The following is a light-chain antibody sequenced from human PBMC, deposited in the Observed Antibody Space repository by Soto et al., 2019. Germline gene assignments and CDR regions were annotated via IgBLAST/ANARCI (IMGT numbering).Light chain of an antibody. CDR3: QQYDNLLL. CDR2: DAS. V-gene: IGKV1-33*01. J-gene: IGKJ5*01. Sequence: DIPMTQSPSSLSASVGDRVTITCQASQDISNYLNWYQQQPGKAPKFLIYDASNLETGVPSRFSGSGSGTNFTVTISTLQPEDLPTYYFQQYDNLLLFGQGTRLEIK. CDR1: QDISNY.